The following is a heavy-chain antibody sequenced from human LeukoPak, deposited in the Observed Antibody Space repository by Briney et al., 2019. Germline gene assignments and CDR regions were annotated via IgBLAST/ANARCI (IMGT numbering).Heavy chain of an antibody. J-gene: IGHJ4*02. CDR1: GLMFRNYG. Sequence: GGSLRLSCAASGLMFRNYGMHWVRQAPGKGLEWVAVIWYDGSNQYYVDSVKGRFTVSRDNAKNTLYLQMNSLRAEDTAVYYCATDRNSGKYYDYWGQGTLVTVSS. V-gene: IGHV3-33*01. CDR3: ATDRNSGKYYDY. D-gene: IGHD1-26*01. CDR2: IWYDGSNQ.